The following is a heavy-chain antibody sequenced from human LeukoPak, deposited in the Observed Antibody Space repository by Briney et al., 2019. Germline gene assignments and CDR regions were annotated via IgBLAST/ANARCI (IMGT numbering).Heavy chain of an antibody. CDR2: ISAYIRKA. CDR3: AMDLGYCSSTSCYSWFDP. Sequence: ASVNVSSKASGSTVTSYGISWVRQVPGHGLEWMGWISAYIRKANYAQKSQGRVTITTGESTSTAYMELSSLRSEDTAVYYCAMDLGYCSSTSCYSWFDPWGQGTLVTVSS. V-gene: IGHV1-18*01. CDR1: GSTVTSYG. D-gene: IGHD2-2*01. J-gene: IGHJ5*02.